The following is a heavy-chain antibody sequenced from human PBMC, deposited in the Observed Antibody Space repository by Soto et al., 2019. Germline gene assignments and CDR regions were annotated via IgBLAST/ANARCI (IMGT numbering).Heavy chain of an antibody. V-gene: IGHV3-64*01. J-gene: IGHJ6*03. CDR3: ARRGYGSRWPNVYMDV. D-gene: IGHD6-13*01. Sequence: EAQLVESGGGLVQPGGSLRLSCAASGFTFSNYEMHWVRQAPGKGLEYVSGISNNGAHTDYAKSAKSRFTISRDNSENTLYRQMGSLRVEDMALYYCARRGYGSRWPNVYMDVWGKGTTVTVSS. CDR1: GFTFSNYE. CDR2: ISNNGAHT.